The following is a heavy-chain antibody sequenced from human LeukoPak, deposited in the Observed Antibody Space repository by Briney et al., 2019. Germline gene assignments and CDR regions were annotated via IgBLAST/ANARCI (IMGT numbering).Heavy chain of an antibody. CDR3: ARGRGGWTPRGAFDI. CDR1: GYTFTGYY. CDR2: INPNSGGT. V-gene: IGHV1-2*02. D-gene: IGHD2-15*01. Sequence: ASVKVSCKASGYTFTGYYMHWVRQAPGQGLEWMRWINPNSGGTNYAQKFQGRVTMTRDTSISTAYMELSRLRSDDTAVYYCARGRGGWTPRGAFDIWGQGTMVTVSS. J-gene: IGHJ3*02.